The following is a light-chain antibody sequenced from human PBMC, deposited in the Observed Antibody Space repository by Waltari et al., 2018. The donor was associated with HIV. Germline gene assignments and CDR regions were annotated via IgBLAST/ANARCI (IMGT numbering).Light chain of an antibody. V-gene: IGKV3-15*01. J-gene: IGKJ2*02. Sequence: ELVLTQSPATLSVFPGERATVSCRSSQSVSRHLAWYQQKPGQTPRLLIYGSSTRATGIPARFSGSGAGTEFTLTISSLQSEDFAVYYCQQYNNWPRTFGQGTKLEIK. CDR3: QQYNNWPRT. CDR1: QSVSRH. CDR2: GSS.